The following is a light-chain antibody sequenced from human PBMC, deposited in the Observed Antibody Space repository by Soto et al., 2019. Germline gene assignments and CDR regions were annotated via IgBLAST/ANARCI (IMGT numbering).Light chain of an antibody. V-gene: IGLV1-47*01. J-gene: IGLJ1*01. CDR3: ASWDDSLSGSYV. CDR1: SSNIGSNY. CDR2: RDV. Sequence: QSVLTQPPSASGTPGPRVTISCSGSSSNIGSNYVYWYQQLPGTAPKLLMYRDVKRPSGVPDRFSGSKSGTSASLAISGLRSEDEADYYCASWDDSLSGSYVFGTGTKLTVL.